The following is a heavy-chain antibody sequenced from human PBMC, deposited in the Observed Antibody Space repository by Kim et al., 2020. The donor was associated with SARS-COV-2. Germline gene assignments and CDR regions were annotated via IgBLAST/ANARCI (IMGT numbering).Heavy chain of an antibody. V-gene: IGHV4-34*01. CDR1: GGSFSGYY. CDR3: ARDELVAGTFDY. Sequence: SETLSLTCAVYGGSFSGYYWSWIRQPPGKGLEWIGEINHSGSTNYNPSLKSRVTISVDTSKNQFSLKLSSVTAADTAVYYCARDELVAGTFDYWGQGTLV. CDR2: INHSGST. J-gene: IGHJ4*02. D-gene: IGHD6-19*01.